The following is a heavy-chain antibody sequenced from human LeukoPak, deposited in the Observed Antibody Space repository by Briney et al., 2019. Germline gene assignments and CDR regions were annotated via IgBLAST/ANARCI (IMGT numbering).Heavy chain of an antibody. D-gene: IGHD5-24*01. CDR3: ARRDGYSIFDY. V-gene: IGHV3-74*01. CDR1: GFTFSYYC. Sequence: PGGSLRLSCTASGFTFSYYCMHWVRQTPGKGLIWVSRICPGGTITNYADSVKGRFTISRDDAKNSLYLQMNSLRAEDTAVYYCARRDGYSIFDYWGQGTLVTVSS. J-gene: IGHJ4*02. CDR2: ICPGGTIT.